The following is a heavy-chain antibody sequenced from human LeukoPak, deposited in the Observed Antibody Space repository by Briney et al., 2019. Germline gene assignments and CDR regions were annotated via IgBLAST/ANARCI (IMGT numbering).Heavy chain of an antibody. CDR1: GFTFNSYP. J-gene: IGHJ4*02. D-gene: IGHD5-18*01. Sequence: GGSLRLSCAASGFTFNSYPLHWVRQGPGRGLEWLAVMSHDGHTKFYADSVKGRFIVSRDYSKSLFYLEMNNLRTEDTAVYFCAREDYSYGLGAFDYWGQGTLVTVSP. CDR3: AREDYSYGLGAFDY. CDR2: MSHDGHTK. V-gene: IGHV3-30-3*01.